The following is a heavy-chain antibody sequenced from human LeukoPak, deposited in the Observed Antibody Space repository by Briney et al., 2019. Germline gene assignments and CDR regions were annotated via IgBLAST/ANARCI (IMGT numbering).Heavy chain of an antibody. Sequence: EASVKVSCKASGGTFSSYAISWVRQAPGQGLEWMGGIIPIFGTANYAQKFQGRVTITADESTSTAYMELSSLRFEDTAVYYCARVPTFLQGYNWNDRDAFDIWGQGTMVTVSS. CDR1: GGTFSSYA. V-gene: IGHV1-69*13. CDR2: IIPIFGTA. CDR3: ARVPTFLQGYNWNDRDAFDI. D-gene: IGHD1-1*01. J-gene: IGHJ3*02.